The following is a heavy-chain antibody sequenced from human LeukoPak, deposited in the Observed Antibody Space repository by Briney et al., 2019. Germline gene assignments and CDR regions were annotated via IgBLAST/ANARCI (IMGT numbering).Heavy chain of an antibody. CDR3: AKAASWDYGDYSFDY. CDR2: IRYDGSNK. Sequence: GGSLRLSCAASGFTFSSYGMHWVRQAPGKGLEWVAFIRYDGSNKYYADSVKARFTLSRDNSKNTLYLQMNSLRAEDTAVYYCAKAASWDYGDYSFDYWGQGTLVTVSS. J-gene: IGHJ4*02. CDR1: GFTFSSYG. V-gene: IGHV3-30*02. D-gene: IGHD4-17*01.